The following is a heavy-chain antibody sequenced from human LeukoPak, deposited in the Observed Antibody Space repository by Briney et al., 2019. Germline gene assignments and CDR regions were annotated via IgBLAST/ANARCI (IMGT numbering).Heavy chain of an antibody. CDR3: ARDNSPGWFGP. V-gene: IGHV3-74*01. CDR1: GFTFRSYW. CDR2: VKGDGSST. D-gene: IGHD2/OR15-2a*01. Sequence: GGSLRLSCVVSGFTFRSYWMHWIRQAPGKGLERVSRVKGDGSSTSYADSVKGRFTISRDNVKNTLYLQMNSLRAEDTAVYYCARDNSPGWFGPWGQGILVTVSS. J-gene: IGHJ5*02.